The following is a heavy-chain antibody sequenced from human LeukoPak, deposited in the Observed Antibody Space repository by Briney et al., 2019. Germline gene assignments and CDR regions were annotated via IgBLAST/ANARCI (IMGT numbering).Heavy chain of an antibody. CDR1: GYTFTGYY. CDR3: ARDQGLLVVAGRFGY. CDR2: INPNSGGT. V-gene: IGHV1-2*02. J-gene: IGHJ4*02. D-gene: IGHD6-19*01. Sequence: ASVKVSCKASGYTFTGYYMHWVRQAPGQGLEWMGWINPNSGGTNYAQKFQGRVTMTRDTSISTAYMELSRLRSDDTAVYYCARDQGLLVVAGRFGYWGQGTLVTVSS.